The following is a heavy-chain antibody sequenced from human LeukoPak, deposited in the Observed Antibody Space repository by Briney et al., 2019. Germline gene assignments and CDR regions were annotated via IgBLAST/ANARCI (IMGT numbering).Heavy chain of an antibody. CDR2: IYTSGST. Sequence: SETLSLTCTVSGGSISSSSYYWGWIRQPAGKGLEWIGRIYTSGSTYYNPSLKSRVTISVDTSKNQFSLKLSSVTAADTAVYYCASAVDTAMVTGRWFDPWGRGTLVTVSS. CDR1: GGSISSSSYY. J-gene: IGHJ5*02. CDR3: ASAVDTAMVTGRWFDP. V-gene: IGHV4-39*01. D-gene: IGHD5-18*01.